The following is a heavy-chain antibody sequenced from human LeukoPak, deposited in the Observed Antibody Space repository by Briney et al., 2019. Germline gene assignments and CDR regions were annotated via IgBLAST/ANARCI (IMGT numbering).Heavy chain of an antibody. Sequence: ASVKVSCKASGYTFTSYDINWVRQATGQGLEWMGWMNPNSGNTGYAQKFQGRVTMTRNTSISTAYMELSSLRSEDAAVYYCARRSPGWELLGYYYYYGMDVWGQGTTVTVSS. CDR2: MNPNSGNT. CDR1: GYTFTSYD. V-gene: IGHV1-8*01. J-gene: IGHJ6*02. CDR3: ARRSPGWELLGYYYYYGMDV. D-gene: IGHD1-26*01.